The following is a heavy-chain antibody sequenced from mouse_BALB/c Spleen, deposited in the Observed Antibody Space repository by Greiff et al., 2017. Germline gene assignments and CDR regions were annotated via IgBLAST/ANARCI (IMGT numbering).Heavy chain of an antibody. CDR2: INPSNGRT. Sequence: QVQLQQPGAELVNPGASVKLSCKASGYTFTSYWMHWVKQRPGQGLEWIGEINPSNGRTNYNEKFKSKATLTVDKSSSTAYMHLSSLTSEDSAVYYCARNDYDGYYYAMDYWGQGTSVTVSS. D-gene: IGHD2-4*01. V-gene: IGHV1S81*02. CDR3: ARNDYDGYYYAMDY. J-gene: IGHJ4*01. CDR1: GYTFTSYW.